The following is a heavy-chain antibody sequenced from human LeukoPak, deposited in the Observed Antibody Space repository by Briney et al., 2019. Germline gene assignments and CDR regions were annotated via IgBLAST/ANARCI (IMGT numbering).Heavy chain of an antibody. CDR1: GGTFSGYI. D-gene: IGHD3-16*01. CDR2: INHRGNT. V-gene: IGHV4-34*01. CDR3: ARYLTTYTIR. Sequence: SETLSLTCAVYGGTFSGYIWTWIRQPPGRGVEWMGEINHRGNTNYNPSLKSRVTISEDASTNPFSLKLSSVTAADTAVYHCARYLTTYTIRWGQGTLVTVSS. J-gene: IGHJ4*02.